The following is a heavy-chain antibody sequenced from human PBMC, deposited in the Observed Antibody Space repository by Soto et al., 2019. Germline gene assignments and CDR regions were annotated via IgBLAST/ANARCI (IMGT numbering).Heavy chain of an antibody. V-gene: IGHV4-59*01. CDR3: ARDLWGYCGTDCYPLDV. Sequence: QVQLQESGPGLVKPSETLSLTCTVSGGSISSYYWSWIRQPPGKGLEWLGYMYNTGSTVYNPSLKSRVNISVDTSKNQFSLKLNAVTAADTAVYYCARDLWGYCGTDCYPLDVWGQGTTVTVSS. CDR2: MYNTGST. D-gene: IGHD2-21*02. J-gene: IGHJ6*02. CDR1: GGSISSYY.